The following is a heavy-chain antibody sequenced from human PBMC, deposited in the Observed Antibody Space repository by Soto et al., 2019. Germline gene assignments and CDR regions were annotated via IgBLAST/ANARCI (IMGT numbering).Heavy chain of an antibody. V-gene: IGHV3-74*01. Sequence: EVQLVESGGGLVQPGVSLRVSCAASGFTFSMFWMHWVRQDPGMGLVWVARVHSDGSSADYADSVKGRFTISRDNAKNTLYLQVHSRSAGDTAVYSCARAGRSCCGGTCTHSYCDGIDFLGEGTTVTVSS. CDR3: ARAGRSCCGGTCTHSYCDGIDF. J-gene: IGHJ6*04. CDR1: GFTFSMFW. CDR2: VHSDGSSA. D-gene: IGHD2-15*01.